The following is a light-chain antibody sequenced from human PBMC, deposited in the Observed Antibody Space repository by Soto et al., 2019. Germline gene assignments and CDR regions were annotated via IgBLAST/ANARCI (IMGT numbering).Light chain of an antibody. CDR3: QQYDNLPRT. J-gene: IGKJ4*01. V-gene: IGKV1-33*01. CDR1: QDISNY. Sequence: DIQMTQSPSSLSASVGDRVTITCQASQDISNYLNWYQQKPGKAPKLLIYDASNLETGVPSRFSGSGSGTDFTFTISSLQPEDIGTYYCQQYDNLPRTFGGGTKVDIK. CDR2: DAS.